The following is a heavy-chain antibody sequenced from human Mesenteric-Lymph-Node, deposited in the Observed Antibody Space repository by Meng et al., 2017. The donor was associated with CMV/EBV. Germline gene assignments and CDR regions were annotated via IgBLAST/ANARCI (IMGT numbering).Heavy chain of an antibody. CDR3: ARDFRVGGTEGPFEI. CDR1: GGSFSGYY. J-gene: IGHJ4*02. V-gene: IGHV4-34*01. D-gene: IGHD1-26*01. Sequence: GSLRLSCAVYGGSFSGYYWSWIRQPPGKGLEWIGEINHSGSTNYNPSLKSRVTISVDTSKNQFSLKLSSVTAADTAVFYCARDFRVGGTEGPFEIWGQGTLVTVSS. CDR2: INHSGST.